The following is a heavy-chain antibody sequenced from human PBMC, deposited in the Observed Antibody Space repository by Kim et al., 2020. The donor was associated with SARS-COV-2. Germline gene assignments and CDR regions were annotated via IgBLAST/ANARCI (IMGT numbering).Heavy chain of an antibody. Sequence: LKSRVTISVDTSKSQFSLKLSSVTAADTAVYYCARGNIVVVPAAMGGFDYWGQGTLVTVSS. D-gene: IGHD2-2*01. CDR3: ARGNIVVVPAAMGGFDY. V-gene: IGHV4-34*01. J-gene: IGHJ4*02.